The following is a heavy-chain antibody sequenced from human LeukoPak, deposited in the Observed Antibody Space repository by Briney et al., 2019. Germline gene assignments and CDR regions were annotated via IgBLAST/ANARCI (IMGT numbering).Heavy chain of an antibody. D-gene: IGHD3-22*01. CDR3: TGYDRSGYPNDY. V-gene: IGHV3-7*01. CDR2: INQGGRET. J-gene: IGHJ4*02. Sequence: GGSLRLSCAASGFTFSYSWMSWVRHAPGEGRGWVANINQGGRETYSADSVKSRIIISRDNAKISLYLQMNSLTVEDTAVYYCTGYDRSGYPNDYWGQGTLVTVSS. CDR1: GFTFSYSW.